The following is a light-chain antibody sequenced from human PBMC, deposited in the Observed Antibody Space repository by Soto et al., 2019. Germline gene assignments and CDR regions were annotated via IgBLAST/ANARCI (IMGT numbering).Light chain of an antibody. Sequence: EIVLTQSPGTLSLSPGARATLSCRASQSVDRNYLAWYQHKPGQAPRLLIYGASTRATGIPDRFSGSGSGTDFTLTISRLEPEDFAVDYCHQYGLSPPYTFGPGTKVDIK. CDR2: GAS. J-gene: IGKJ3*01. CDR1: QSVDRNY. V-gene: IGKV3-20*01. CDR3: HQYGLSPPYT.